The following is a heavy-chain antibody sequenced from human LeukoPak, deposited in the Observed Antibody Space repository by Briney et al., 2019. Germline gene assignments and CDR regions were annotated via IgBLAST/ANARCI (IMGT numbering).Heavy chain of an antibody. CDR3: VTVTTGYYYYYMDV. D-gene: IGHD4-11*01. J-gene: IGHJ6*03. V-gene: IGHV3-21*01. CDR2: ISSSSSYI. CDR1: GFTFSIYS. Sequence: GGSLRLSCAASGFTFSIYSMNWVRQAPGKGLEWVSSISSSSSYIYYADSVKGRFTISRDNAKNSLYLQMNSLRAEGTAVYYCVTVTTGYYYYYMDVWGKGTTVTVSS.